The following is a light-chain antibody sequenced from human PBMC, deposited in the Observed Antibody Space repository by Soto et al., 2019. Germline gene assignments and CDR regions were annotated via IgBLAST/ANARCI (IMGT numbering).Light chain of an antibody. Sequence: QSVLSQPASVSGSPGQSITISCTGTSSDVGGYNYXSWCQQHPGKATKLMIYEVSSRPSGISNRFSDPKPGPTASLHISGLQAEAEADYYCSSYTSTNFWVFGEGTKVTVL. CDR1: SSDVGGYNY. CDR2: EVS. J-gene: IGLJ3*02. CDR3: SSYTSTNFWV. V-gene: IGLV2-14*01.